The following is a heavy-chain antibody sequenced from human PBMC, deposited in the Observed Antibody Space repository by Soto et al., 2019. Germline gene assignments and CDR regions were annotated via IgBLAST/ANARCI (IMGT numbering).Heavy chain of an antibody. CDR1: GFTFSSYS. CDR3: ARDPRVVVVAATRDY. D-gene: IGHD2-15*01. J-gene: IGHJ4*02. Sequence: EVQLVESGGGLVKPGGSLRLSCAASGFTFSSYSMNWVRQAPGKGLEWVSSISSSSSYIYYADSVKGRFTISRDNAKNSLYLQMNRLRAEDTAVYYCARDPRVVVVAATRDYWGQGTLVTVSS. V-gene: IGHV3-21*01. CDR2: ISSSSSYI.